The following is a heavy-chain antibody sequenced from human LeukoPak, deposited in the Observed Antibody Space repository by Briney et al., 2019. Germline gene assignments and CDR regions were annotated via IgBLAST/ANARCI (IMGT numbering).Heavy chain of an antibody. V-gene: IGHV4-38-2*02. CDR1: GYSIISDYF. CDR3: ALRLDYYGSGSDAFDI. Sequence: PSETLSLTCIVSGYSIISDYFWGWVRQPPGKGPEWIGSIFHSGSVYYNPSLKSRVTISIDPSKNRFSLKLTSVTAADTAIYYCALRLDYYGSGSDAFDIWGQGTMVTVSS. D-gene: IGHD3-10*01. J-gene: IGHJ3*02. CDR2: IFHSGSV.